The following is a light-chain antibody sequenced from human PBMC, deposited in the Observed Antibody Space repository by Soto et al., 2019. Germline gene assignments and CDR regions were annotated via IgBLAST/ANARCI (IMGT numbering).Light chain of an antibody. CDR3: QKYNSAPWT. CDR1: QNIRTY. V-gene: IGKV1-39*01. J-gene: IGKJ1*01. CDR2: SAS. Sequence: DIQMTQSPYSLSASVGDSVTITCRASQNIRTYLNWYQQKPGRAPKLLIHSASALPSGVPSRFSGSGSGTEFTLTISSLQPEDVATYYCQKYNSAPWTFGQGTKVDIK.